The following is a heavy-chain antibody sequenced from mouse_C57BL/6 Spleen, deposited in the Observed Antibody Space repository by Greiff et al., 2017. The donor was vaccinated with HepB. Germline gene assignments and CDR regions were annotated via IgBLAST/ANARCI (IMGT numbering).Heavy chain of an antibody. Sequence: VQLQQSGAELVKPGASVKLSCKASGYTFTSYWMHWVKQRPGQGLEWIGMIHPNSGSTNYNEKFKSKATLTVDKSSSTAYMQLSSLTSEDSAVYYCARRYYGSRYYYAMDYWGQGTSVTVSS. CDR3: ARRYYGSRYYYAMDY. CDR2: IHPNSGST. J-gene: IGHJ4*01. CDR1: GYTFTSYW. V-gene: IGHV1-64*01. D-gene: IGHD1-1*01.